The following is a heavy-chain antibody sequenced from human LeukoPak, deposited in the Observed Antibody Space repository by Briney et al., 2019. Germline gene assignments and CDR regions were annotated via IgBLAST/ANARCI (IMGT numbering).Heavy chain of an antibody. Sequence: ASVKVSCKASGYTFTSYDINWVRQATGQGLEWMGWMNPNSGNTGYAQKFQGRVTMTRNTSISTAYMELSSLRSEDTAVYYWSKGRRYSRCWLVVNWFDPWGQGTLVTVSS. J-gene: IGHJ5*02. CDR1: GYTFTSYD. CDR3: SKGRRYSRCWLVVNWFDP. CDR2: MNPNSGNT. V-gene: IGHV1-8*01. D-gene: IGHD6-13*01.